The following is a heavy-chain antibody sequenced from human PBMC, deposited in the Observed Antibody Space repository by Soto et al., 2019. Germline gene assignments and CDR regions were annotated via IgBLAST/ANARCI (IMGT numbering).Heavy chain of an antibody. Sequence: VQLVQSGAEVRKPGEPLTISCKGSGFTFSSYWIAWLRHKPGQGLEGMGIIYPDDSETRYNPSFVGQVTISADKATAFMHWSRREASDSALYFGARQLNDPGFDYGMDVWGQGTTVTVSS. V-gene: IGHV5-51*01. J-gene: IGHJ6*02. CDR2: IYPDDSET. CDR1: GFTFSSYW. CDR3: ARQLNDPGFDYGMDV.